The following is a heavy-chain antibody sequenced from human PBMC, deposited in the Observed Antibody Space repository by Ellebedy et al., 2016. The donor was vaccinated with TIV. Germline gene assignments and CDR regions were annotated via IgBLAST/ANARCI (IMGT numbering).Heavy chain of an antibody. CDR2: INPSGGST. Sequence: AASVKVSCKASGYTFTSYYMHWVRQPPGQGLEWMGIINPSGGSTSYAQKFQGRVTMTRDTSTSTVYMELSSLRSEDTAVYYCARDILGFCSGGSCYSLEYWGQGTLVTVSS. CDR1: GYTFTSYY. J-gene: IGHJ4*02. V-gene: IGHV1-46*01. CDR3: ARDILGFCSGGSCYSLEY. D-gene: IGHD2-15*01.